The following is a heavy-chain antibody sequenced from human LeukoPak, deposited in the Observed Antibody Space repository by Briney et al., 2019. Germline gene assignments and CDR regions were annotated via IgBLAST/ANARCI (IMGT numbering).Heavy chain of an antibody. CDR3: ARAAQMGYSYGSSRFDP. V-gene: IGHV5-51*01. CDR1: GYSFTSYW. D-gene: IGHD5-18*01. CDR2: IYPGDSDT. J-gene: IGHJ5*02. Sequence: GESLKISCKGSGYSFTSYWIGWVRQMPGKGLEWMGVIYPGDSDTRYSPSFQGQVTISADKSISTAYLQWSSLKASDTAMYYCARAAQMGYSYGSSRFDPWGQGTLVTVSS.